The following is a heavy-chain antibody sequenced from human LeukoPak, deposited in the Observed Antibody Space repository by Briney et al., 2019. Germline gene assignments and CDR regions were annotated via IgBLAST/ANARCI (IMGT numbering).Heavy chain of an antibody. V-gene: IGHV3-74*03. CDR2: INSDGSTT. CDR1: GFTFSAYW. J-gene: IGHJ4*02. CDR3: ARVATTSSKWSLDY. D-gene: IGHD2-2*01. Sequence: GGSLRLSCAASGFTFSAYWMHWVRLSPGKGLVRVSRINSDGSTTTYADSVKGRFTISRDIPKNTLYLQMNSLRAEDTAVYYCARVATTSSKWSLDYWGQGTLVTVSS.